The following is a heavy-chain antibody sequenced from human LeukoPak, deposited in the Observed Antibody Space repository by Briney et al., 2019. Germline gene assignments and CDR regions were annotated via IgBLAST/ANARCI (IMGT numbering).Heavy chain of an antibody. Sequence: PGGSLRLSCAASGFTFSSYGMHWVRQAPGKGLEWVSYISSSGSTIYYADSVKGRFTISRDNAKNSLYLQMNSLRAEDTAVYYCARDLFEYYYDSSGYFDYWGQGTLVTVSS. CDR3: ARDLFEYYYDSSGYFDY. V-gene: IGHV3-48*04. J-gene: IGHJ4*02. CDR2: ISSSGSTI. D-gene: IGHD3-22*01. CDR1: GFTFSSYG.